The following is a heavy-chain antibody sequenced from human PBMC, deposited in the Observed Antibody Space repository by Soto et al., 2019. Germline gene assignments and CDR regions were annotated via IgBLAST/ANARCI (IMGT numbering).Heavy chain of an antibody. CDR2: ISGSGGST. V-gene: IGHV3-23*01. CDR3: AKGAGAGPGYYYGMDV. D-gene: IGHD3-10*01. CDR1: GFTVSSYA. Sequence: GGSLRLSCAASGFTVSSYARSWVRQAPGKGLEGVSAISGSGGSTYYADSVKCRFTISRDNSNYTLYLQMNSLRAEDTAVYSCAKGAGAGPGYYYGMDVWGQGTTVTVSS. J-gene: IGHJ6*02.